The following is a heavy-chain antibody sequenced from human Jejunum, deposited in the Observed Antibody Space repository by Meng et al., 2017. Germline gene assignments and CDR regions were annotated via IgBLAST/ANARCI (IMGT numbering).Heavy chain of an antibody. CDR1: GGSISGYY. CDR2: IHYSGTT. V-gene: IGHV4-59*01. J-gene: IGHJ4*01. Sequence: SETLSLTCTVSGGSISGYYWSWIRQPPGKGLEWIGYIHYSGTTNYNPSLESRVTISIDTSKNQFSLKLTSVTAADTAVYYCARDSGLDTVTTFPEYWGHGTPVTVSS. D-gene: IGHD4-17*01. CDR3: ARDSGLDTVTTFPEY.